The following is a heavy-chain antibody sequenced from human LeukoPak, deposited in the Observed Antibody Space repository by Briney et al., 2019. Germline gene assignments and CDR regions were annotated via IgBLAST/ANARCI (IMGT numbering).Heavy chain of an antibody. Sequence: GASVQVSCQACVGTFRSYAISWVRQAPGQGLEWMGGIIPIFGTANYAQKFQGRVTIPADEYTSTAYMAPSGLRSEDTAGCYFVRERGDFWSGYSLFDPWGEGTLVTVSS. CDR3: VRERGDFWSGYSLFDP. D-gene: IGHD3-3*01. J-gene: IGHJ5*02. CDR2: IIPIFGTA. V-gene: IGHV1-69*13. CDR1: VGTFRSYA.